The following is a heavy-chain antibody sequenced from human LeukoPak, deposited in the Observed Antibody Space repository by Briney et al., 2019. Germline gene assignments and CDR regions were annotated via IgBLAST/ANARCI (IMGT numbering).Heavy chain of an antibody. CDR1: GFTFYSYA. V-gene: IGHV3-23*01. J-gene: IGHJ4*02. Sequence: GGSLRLSCAASGFTFYSYAMNWVRQAPGKGLEWVSTISGTDGSTYYADSVKGRFTISRDNSKNTLYLQMNSLRAEDTAVYYCAGGSGFRTFFGYWGQGTLVTVSS. CDR3: AGGSGFRTFFGY. CDR2: ISGTDGST. D-gene: IGHD3-10*01.